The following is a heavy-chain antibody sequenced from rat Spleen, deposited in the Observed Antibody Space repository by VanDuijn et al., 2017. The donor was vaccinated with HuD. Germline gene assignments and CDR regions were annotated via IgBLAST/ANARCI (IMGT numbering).Heavy chain of an antibody. CDR3: ARYRNSMGLFDF. J-gene: IGHJ2*01. Sequence: EVQLQESGPGLVKPSQSLSLSCSVTDYSITNNYWGWIRKFPGNKMEWMGYISYSGSTSYNPSLKSRISITRDTSKNQLFLQLNSVTTEDTATYYCARYRNSMGLFDFWGQGVMVTVSS. CDR1: DYSITNNY. V-gene: IGHV3-1*01. CDR2: ISYSGST. D-gene: IGHD1-7*01.